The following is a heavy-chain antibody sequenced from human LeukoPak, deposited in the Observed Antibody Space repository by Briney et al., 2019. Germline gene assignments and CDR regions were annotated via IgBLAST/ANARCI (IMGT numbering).Heavy chain of an antibody. CDR2: IIGTGGDT. V-gene: IGHV3-23*01. D-gene: IGHD6-13*01. Sequence: PGGSLRLSCAASGFTFSSYAMSWVRQAPGKGLEWVSTIIGTGGDTYYADSVKGRFTTSRDNSKNTLYLQMNSLRAEDTAVFYCASRQYSTSWAGLGLWGRGTLVTVSS. CDR1: GFTFSSYA. J-gene: IGHJ2*01. CDR3: ASRQYSTSWAGLGL.